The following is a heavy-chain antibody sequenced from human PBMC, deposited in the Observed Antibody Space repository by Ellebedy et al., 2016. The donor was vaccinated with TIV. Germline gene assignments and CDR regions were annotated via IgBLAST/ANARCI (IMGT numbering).Heavy chain of an antibody. CDR3: ARLLGFVDY. CDR2: IYSGGST. CDR1: GFTVSSNY. J-gene: IGHJ4*02. V-gene: IGHV3-53*01. Sequence: GGSLRLXXAASGFTVSSNYMSWVRQAPGKGLEWVSVIYSGGSTYYADSVKGRFTISRDNSKNTLYLQMNSLRAEDTAVYYCARLLGFVDYWGQGTLVTVSS. D-gene: IGHD3-10*01.